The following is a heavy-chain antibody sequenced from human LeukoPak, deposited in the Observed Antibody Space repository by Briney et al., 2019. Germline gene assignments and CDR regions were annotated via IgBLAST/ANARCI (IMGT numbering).Heavy chain of an antibody. Sequence: GASVKVSCKASGYTFTSYAMNWVRQAPGQGLEWMGWINTNTGNPTYAQGFTGRFVFSLDTSVSTAYLQISSLKAEDTAVYYCARNWEVAVAGYNYFDYWGQGTLVTVSS. CDR3: ARNWEVAVAGYNYFDY. D-gene: IGHD6-19*01. V-gene: IGHV7-4-1*02. J-gene: IGHJ4*02. CDR2: INTNTGNP. CDR1: GYTFTSYA.